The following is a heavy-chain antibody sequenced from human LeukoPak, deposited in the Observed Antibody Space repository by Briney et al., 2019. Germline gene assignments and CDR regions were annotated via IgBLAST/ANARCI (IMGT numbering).Heavy chain of an antibody. Sequence: SETLSLTCTVSGGSISSYYWSWIRQPPGKGLEWIGYIYYSGSTNYNPSLKSRVTISVDTSKNQFSLKLSSVTAADTAVYYCARNYCSSTSCYDGNWFDPWGQGTLVTVSS. J-gene: IGHJ5*02. CDR1: GGSISSYY. CDR3: ARNYCSSTSCYDGNWFDP. D-gene: IGHD2-2*01. CDR2: IYYSGST. V-gene: IGHV4-59*08.